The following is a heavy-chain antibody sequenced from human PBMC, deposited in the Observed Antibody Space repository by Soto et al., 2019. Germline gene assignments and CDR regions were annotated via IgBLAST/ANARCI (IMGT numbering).Heavy chain of an antibody. CDR2: ISGSGGST. V-gene: IGHV3-23*01. J-gene: IGHJ4*02. D-gene: IGHD3-3*01. Sequence: GGSLRLSCAASGFTFSSYAMSWVRQAPGKGLEWVSAISGSGGSTYYADSVKGRFTISRDNSKNTLYLQMNSLRAEDTAVYYCAKEQGGRFLEWLPFDYWGQGTLVTVSS. CDR1: GFTFSSYA. CDR3: AKEQGGRFLEWLPFDY.